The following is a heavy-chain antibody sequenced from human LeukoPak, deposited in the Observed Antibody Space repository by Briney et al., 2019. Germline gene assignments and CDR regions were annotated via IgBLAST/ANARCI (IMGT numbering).Heavy chain of an antibody. CDR1: GFTFSSYS. V-gene: IGHV3-21*01. Sequence: PGGSLRLSCAASGFTFSSYSMNWVRQAPGKGLEWVSSINRNSSYIYYADSVKGRFTISRDNAKNSLYLQMNSLRAEDTAVYYCARGRRITAWGQGTLVTVSS. D-gene: IGHD1-14*01. J-gene: IGHJ5*02. CDR3: ARGRRITA. CDR2: INRNSSYI.